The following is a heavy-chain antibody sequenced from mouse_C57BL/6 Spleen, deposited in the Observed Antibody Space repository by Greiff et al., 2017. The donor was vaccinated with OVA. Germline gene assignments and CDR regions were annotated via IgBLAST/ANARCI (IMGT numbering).Heavy chain of an antibody. CDR2: ISSVSSTI. V-gene: IGHV5-17*01. J-gene: IGHJ4*01. CDR3: ARPYYYAMDY. Sequence: DVMLVESGGGLVKPGGSLKLSCAASGFTFSDYGMHWVRQAPEKGLEWVAYISSVSSTIYYADTVKGRFTISRDNAKNTLFLQMTSLRSEDTAMYYCARPYYYAMDYWGQGTSVTVSS. CDR1: GFTFSDYG.